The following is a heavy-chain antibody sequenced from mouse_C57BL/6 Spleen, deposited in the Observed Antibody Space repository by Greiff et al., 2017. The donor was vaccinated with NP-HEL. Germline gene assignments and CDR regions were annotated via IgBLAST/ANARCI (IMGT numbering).Heavy chain of an antibody. V-gene: IGHV3-6*01. CDR1: GYSITSGYY. CDR2: ISYDGSN. Sequence: DVQLQESGPGLVKPSQSLSLTCSVTGYSITSGYYWNWIRQFPGNKLEWMGYISYDGSNNYNPSLKNRISITRDTSKNQFFLKLNSVTTEDTATYYCARAYYGSSWGYWGQGTTLTVAS. D-gene: IGHD1-1*01. J-gene: IGHJ2*01. CDR3: ARAYYGSSWGY.